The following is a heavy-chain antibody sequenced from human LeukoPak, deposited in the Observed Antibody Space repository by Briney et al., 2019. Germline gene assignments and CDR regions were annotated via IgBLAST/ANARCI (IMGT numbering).Heavy chain of an antibody. J-gene: IGHJ3*02. Sequence: PGGSLRLSCAASGFTFSNYDMHWVRQATGKGLEWVSGIGTAGDIYYPGSVKGRFTISRDNAKNSLYLQMNSLRAEDTAVYYCARSEAHVLLWFGELSDAFDIWGQGTMVTVSS. CDR2: IGTAGDI. CDR3: ARSEAHVLLWFGELSDAFDI. D-gene: IGHD3-10*01. CDR1: GFTFSNYD. V-gene: IGHV3-13*01.